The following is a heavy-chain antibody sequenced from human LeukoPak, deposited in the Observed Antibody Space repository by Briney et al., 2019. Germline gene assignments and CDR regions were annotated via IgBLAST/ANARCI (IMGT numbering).Heavy chain of an antibody. J-gene: IGHJ6*02. CDR3: AKGIAAAGLYYYYGMDV. V-gene: IGHV3-23*01. CDR1: GSTFSSYA. Sequence: SGGSLRLSCAASGSTFSSYAMSWVRQAPGKGLEWVSAISGSGGSTYYADSVKGRFTISRDNSKNTLYLQMNSLRAEDTAVYYCAKGIAAAGLYYYYGMDVWGQGTTVTVSS. D-gene: IGHD6-13*01. CDR2: ISGSGGST.